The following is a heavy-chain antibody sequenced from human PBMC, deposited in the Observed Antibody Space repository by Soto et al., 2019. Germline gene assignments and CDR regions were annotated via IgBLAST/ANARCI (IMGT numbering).Heavy chain of an antibody. V-gene: IGHV5-51*01. CDR2: IYPDDSDT. Sequence: PGESLKISCKGSGYNFTNYWIGWVRQMPGKGLEWMGIIYPDDSDTRYSPSFQGQVTISVDKSISAAYLQWGSLKASDTAMYLCARQEGATVLFYYGMDVWGQGTTVTVSS. D-gene: IGHD1-26*01. J-gene: IGHJ6*02. CDR3: ARQEGATVLFYYGMDV. CDR1: GYNFTNYW.